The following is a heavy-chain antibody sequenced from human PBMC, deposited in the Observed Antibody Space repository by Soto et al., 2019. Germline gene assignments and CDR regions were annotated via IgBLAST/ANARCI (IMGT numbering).Heavy chain of an antibody. Sequence: TSVKVSCKASGYTFTSNSIGWVRQAPGQGLEWMGWINVYNGNTKYAQQLQGRVTLTTDTSTSTAYMDLRSLRSDDTAVYYCARISSASSGWFSDYWGRGTLVTVSS. V-gene: IGHV1-18*04. D-gene: IGHD6-19*01. J-gene: IGHJ4*02. CDR3: ARISSASSGWFSDY. CDR1: GYTFTSNS. CDR2: INVYNGNT.